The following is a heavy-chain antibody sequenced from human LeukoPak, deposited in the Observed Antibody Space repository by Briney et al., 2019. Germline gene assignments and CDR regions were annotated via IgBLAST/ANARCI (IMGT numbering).Heavy chain of an antibody. CDR2: IYTSGST. D-gene: IGHD3-10*01. CDR3: AREPVVVRGVIIQAVYYFDY. CDR1: GGSISSYY. Sequence: TPSETLSLTCTVSGGSISSYYWSWIRQPAGKGLEWIGRIYTSGSTNYNPSLKSRVTMSVDTSKNQFSLKLSSVTAADTAVYYCAREPVVVRGVIIQAVYYFDYWGQGTLVTVSS. V-gene: IGHV4-4*07. J-gene: IGHJ4*02.